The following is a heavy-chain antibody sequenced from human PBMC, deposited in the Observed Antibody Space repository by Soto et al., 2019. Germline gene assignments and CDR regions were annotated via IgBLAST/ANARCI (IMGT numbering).Heavy chain of an antibody. Sequence: SETLSLTCTVSGGSITIRNYYLGWIRQPPGKGLEWIGNIYYSGSTSCNPSLKSRVTISVATSKNQLSLRLSSVTAADTAVYYCDRQNPLSGYGYGLGWYYLDSWGQGTLVTVSP. CDR2: IYYSGST. CDR3: DRQNPLSGYGYGLGWYYLDS. V-gene: IGHV4-39*01. D-gene: IGHD5-12*01. J-gene: IGHJ4*02. CDR1: GGSITIRNYY.